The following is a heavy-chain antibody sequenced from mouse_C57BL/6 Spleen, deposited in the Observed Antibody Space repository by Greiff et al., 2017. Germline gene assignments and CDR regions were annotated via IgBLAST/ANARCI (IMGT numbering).Heavy chain of an antibody. CDR2: IDPNYGTT. D-gene: IGHD1-1*01. V-gene: IGHV1-39*01. CDR3: ARWGILRSFAY. J-gene: IGHJ3*01. Sequence: VHVKQSGPELVKPGASVKISCKASGYSFTDYNMNWVKQSNGKSLEWIGVIDPNYGTTSYNQKFKGKATLTVDQSSSTAYMQLNSLTSEDSAVYYCARWGILRSFAYWGQATLVTVAA. CDR1: GYSFTDYN.